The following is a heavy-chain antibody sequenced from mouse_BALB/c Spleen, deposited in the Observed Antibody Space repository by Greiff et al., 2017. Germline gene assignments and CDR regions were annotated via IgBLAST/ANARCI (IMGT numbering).Heavy chain of an antibody. J-gene: IGHJ4*01. V-gene: IGHV1S29*02. CDR3: ERGDYEAMDY. CDR2: IYPYNGGT. Sequence: VQLKQSGAELVRPGSSVKISCKASGYTFTDYNMHWVKQSHGKSLEWIGYIYPYNGGTGYNQKFKSKATLTVDNSSSTAYMELRSLTSEDSAVYYCERGDYEAMDYWGQGTSVTVAS. CDR1: GYTFTDYN.